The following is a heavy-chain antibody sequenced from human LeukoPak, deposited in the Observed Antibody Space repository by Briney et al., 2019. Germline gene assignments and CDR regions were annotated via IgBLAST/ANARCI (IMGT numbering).Heavy chain of an antibody. CDR1: GFSLSTSGVG. V-gene: IGHV2-5*01. CDR2: IYWNDDK. Sequence: SGPTLVKPTQTLTLTCTLSGFSLSTSGVGEGWIRQPPGKALEWLALIYWNDDKRYSPSLKSRLTITKDTSKNQVVLTMTNMDPVDTATYYCAHVDTAMVHFDYWGQGTLVTVSS. D-gene: IGHD5-18*01. J-gene: IGHJ4*02. CDR3: AHVDTAMVHFDY.